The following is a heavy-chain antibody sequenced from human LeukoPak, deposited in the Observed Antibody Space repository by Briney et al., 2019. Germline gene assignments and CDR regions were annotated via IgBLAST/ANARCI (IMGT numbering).Heavy chain of an antibody. J-gene: IGHJ5*02. CDR1: GGTFSSYA. CDR3: ARVGPYYDFWSGYQNWFDP. V-gene: IGHV1-69*05. D-gene: IGHD3-3*01. Sequence: SVKVSCKASGGTFSSYAISWVRQAPGQGLEWMGGIIPIFGTANYAQKFQGRVTITTDESTSTAYMELSSLRSEDTAVYYCARVGPYYDFWSGYQNWFDPWGQGTLVAVSS. CDR2: IIPIFGTA.